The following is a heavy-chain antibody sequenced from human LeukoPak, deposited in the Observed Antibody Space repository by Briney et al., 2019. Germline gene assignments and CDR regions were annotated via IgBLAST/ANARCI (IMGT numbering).Heavy chain of an antibody. CDR3: ARDVDSRYSSSSGYYQH. CDR2: ITESINYI. D-gene: IGHD6-6*01. CDR1: GFTFSSYT. V-gene: IGHV3-21*01. Sequence: GGSLRLSCAASGFTFSSYTMNWVRQAPGKGLEWGSSITESINYIYYADSVKGRFTISRDNAKNSLYLQMNSLRAEDTAVYYCARDVDSRYSSSSGYYQHWGQGTLVTVS. J-gene: IGHJ1*01.